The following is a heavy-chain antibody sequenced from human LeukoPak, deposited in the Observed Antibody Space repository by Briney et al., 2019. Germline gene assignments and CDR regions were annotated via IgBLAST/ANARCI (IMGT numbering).Heavy chain of an antibody. V-gene: IGHV3-30-3*01. CDR1: GFTFSSYA. D-gene: IGHD4-23*01. CDR2: ISYDGSNK. J-gene: IGHJ4*02. Sequence: GGSLRLSCAASGFTFSSYAMHWVRQAPGKGLEWVAVISYDGSNKYYADSVKGRFTISRDNSKNTLYLQMNSLRAEDTAVYYCARDEAGLRVTRGTFDYWGQGTLVTVSS. CDR3: ARDEAGLRVTRGTFDY.